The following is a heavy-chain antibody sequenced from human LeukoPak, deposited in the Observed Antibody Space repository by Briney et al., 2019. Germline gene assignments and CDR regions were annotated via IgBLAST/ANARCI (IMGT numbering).Heavy chain of an antibody. CDR3: ARDQRYFDGHGSGCYYGMDV. Sequence: GGSLRLSCAASGFTFSSYDMHWVRQATGKGLEWVSAIGTAGDTYYPGSVKGRFTISRENAKNSLYLQMNSLRAEDTAVYYCARDQRYFDGHGSGCYYGMDVWGQGTTVTVSS. CDR2: IGTAGDT. J-gene: IGHJ6*02. CDR1: GFTFSSYD. D-gene: IGHD3-9*01. V-gene: IGHV3-13*01.